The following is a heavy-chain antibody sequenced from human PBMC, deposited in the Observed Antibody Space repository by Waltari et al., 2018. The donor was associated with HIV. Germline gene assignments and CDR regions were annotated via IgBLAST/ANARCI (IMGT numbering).Heavy chain of an antibody. V-gene: IGHV4-39*01. CDR2: LSSITFV. Sequence: QVQLKESGPGLVKPSETLSLTCTISGDSISTSSFYWGWIRQPPGKGLEWIGSLSSITFVSYNPSLKSRVSISEDTSKNIISLTLRSVTAADAAVYFCARLGSGTYFSTRIDYWGQGIVVTVSS. J-gene: IGHJ4*02. D-gene: IGHD3-10*01. CDR3: ARLGSGTYFSTRIDY. CDR1: GDSISTSSFY.